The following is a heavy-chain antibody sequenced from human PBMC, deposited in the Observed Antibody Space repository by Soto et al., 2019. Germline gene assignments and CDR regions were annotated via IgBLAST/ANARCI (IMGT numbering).Heavy chain of an antibody. D-gene: IGHD3-22*01. V-gene: IGHV4-4*02. CDR2: IHSSGNT. J-gene: IGHJ4*02. Sequence: QVQLQESGPGLVDPLGTLSLTCAVSGTSVSGANWWGWVRQPPGKGLEWIGEIHSSGNTDYNPSLKSRVTISRDMSKNVFSLKLTSVTAADTAVYYCARTGPYSSGNNWGQGTLVTVSS. CDR1: GTSVSGANW. CDR3: ARTGPYSSGNN.